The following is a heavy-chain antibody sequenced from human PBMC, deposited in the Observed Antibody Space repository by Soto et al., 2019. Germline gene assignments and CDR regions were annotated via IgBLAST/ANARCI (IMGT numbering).Heavy chain of an antibody. CDR1: GFTFSSYA. D-gene: IGHD4-17*01. CDR2: ISGSGGAT. J-gene: IGHJ5*02. Sequence: EVQLLESGGGLVQPGGSLRLSCAASGFTFSSYAMSWVRQPPGKGLEWVSVISGSGGATHYADSVKGRFTISRDNSKNKLYVQMNSLRVEDTAVYYCAKGPTSVTTRWFDPWGQGTLVTVSS. CDR3: AKGPTSVTTRWFDP. V-gene: IGHV3-23*01.